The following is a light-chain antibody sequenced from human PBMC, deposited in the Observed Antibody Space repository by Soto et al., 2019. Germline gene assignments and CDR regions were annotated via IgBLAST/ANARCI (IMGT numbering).Light chain of an antibody. V-gene: IGLV2-14*01. J-gene: IGLJ1*01. Sequence: QSALTQPASVSGSPGQSITIACTGTSSDVGGYIYVSWFQQHPGKAPKLIIYEVSNRPSGVSDRFSASKSGNTASLTISGLQAEGESTYYCSSYSSSSTLVFGTGTKVTVL. CDR3: SSYSSSSTLV. CDR2: EVS. CDR1: SSDVGGYIY.